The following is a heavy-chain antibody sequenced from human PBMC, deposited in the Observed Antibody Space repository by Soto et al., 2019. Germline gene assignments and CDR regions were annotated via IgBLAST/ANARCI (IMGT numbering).Heavy chain of an antibody. J-gene: IGHJ4*02. CDR2: IYPGDSDA. V-gene: IGHV5-51*01. Sequence: GESLKISCKSSGYSFTDYWIGWVRQMPGKGLEWMGIIYPGDSDASYSPSFQGQVTISVDTSINTAFLRWNSLTASDTAMNYCARQADYNILTGYFYYFDYWGQGSLVTVSS. CDR1: GYSFTDYW. D-gene: IGHD3-9*01. CDR3: ARQADYNILTGYFYYFDY.